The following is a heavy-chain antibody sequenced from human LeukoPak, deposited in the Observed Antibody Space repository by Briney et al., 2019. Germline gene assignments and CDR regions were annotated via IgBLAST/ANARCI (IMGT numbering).Heavy chain of an antibody. CDR2: INSNTGGT. CDR3: ARADPVAY. CDR1: VDIFTGSF. V-gene: IGHV1-2*02. J-gene: IGHJ4*02. Sequence: GASVKVSCKCSVDIFTGSFIHWVRQAPGQGLEWMGWINSNTGGTKFAQKFQGRVTMTRDTSINTAYMELSSLRSDDTAVYYCARADPVAYWGQGTQVTVSS.